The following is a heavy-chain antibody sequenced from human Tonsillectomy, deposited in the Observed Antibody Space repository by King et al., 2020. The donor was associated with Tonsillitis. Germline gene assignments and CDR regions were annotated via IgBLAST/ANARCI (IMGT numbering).Heavy chain of an antibody. V-gene: IGHV4-34*01. D-gene: IGHD3-3*01. J-gene: IGHJ6*03. CDR1: GGSFSGYY. Sequence: VQLQQWGAGLLKPSETLSLTCAVYGGSFSGYYWSWIRQPPGKGLEWIGEINHSGSTNYNPSLKSRVTISVDTSKNQFSLKLSSVTAADTAVYYCAGRGVLRFSYMDVWGKGTTVTVSS. CDR3: AGRGVLRFSYMDV. CDR2: INHSGST.